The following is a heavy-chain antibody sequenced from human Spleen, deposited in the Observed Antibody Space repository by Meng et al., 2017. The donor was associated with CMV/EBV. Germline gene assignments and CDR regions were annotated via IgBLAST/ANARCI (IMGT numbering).Heavy chain of an antibody. J-gene: IGHJ4*02. Sequence: GESLKISCAASGFTFSSYWMSWVRQAPGKGLEWVGFIRRKAFGGTTEYAASVKGRFTISRDDSKSIAYLQMNSLKTEDTAVYYCTRVGVQLWLLNFWGQGTLVTVSS. V-gene: IGHV3-49*04. CDR3: TRVGVQLWLLNF. CDR1: GFTFSSYW. CDR2: IRRKAFGGTT. D-gene: IGHD5-18*01.